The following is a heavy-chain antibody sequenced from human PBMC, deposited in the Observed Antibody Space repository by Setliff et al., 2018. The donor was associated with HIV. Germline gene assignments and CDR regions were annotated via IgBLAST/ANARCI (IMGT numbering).Heavy chain of an antibody. J-gene: IGHJ3*02. Sequence: SETLSLTCTVSGGSITSGNYFWTWIRQPAGKGLEWIGHIYTDGSTNYNPSFRSRVTISVDSSKNQFSLKLSSVTAADTAVYYCARLFQWMSFGFDIWGQGTLVTVSS. CDR3: ARLFQWMSFGFDI. CDR2: IYTDGST. CDR1: GGSITSGNYF. V-gene: IGHV4-61*09. D-gene: IGHD3-16*01.